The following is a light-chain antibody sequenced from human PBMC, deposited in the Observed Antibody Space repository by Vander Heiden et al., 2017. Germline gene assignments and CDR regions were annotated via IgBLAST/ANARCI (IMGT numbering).Light chain of an antibody. CDR2: DAS. Sequence: EIVLTQSPATLSLSPGDRATLACRASQSVSSYLAWYQQKPGQAPRLLIYDASNRATGIPARFSGSGSGTDFTITISSLEPEDFAVYYCQQRSNWPPLTFGGGTKVEIK. J-gene: IGKJ4*01. CDR3: QQRSNWPPLT. CDR1: QSVSSY. V-gene: IGKV3-11*01.